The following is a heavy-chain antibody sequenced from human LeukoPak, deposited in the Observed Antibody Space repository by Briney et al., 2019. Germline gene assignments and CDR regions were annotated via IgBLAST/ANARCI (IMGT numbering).Heavy chain of an antibody. V-gene: IGHV3-30-3*01. Sequence: GGSLRLSCAASGFTFSSYAMHWVRQAPGKGLEWVAVISYDGSNKYYADSVKGRFTISRDNSKNTLYLQMNSLRAEDTAVYYCARELGYYYDYWGQGTLVTVSS. J-gene: IGHJ4*02. D-gene: IGHD6-13*01. CDR2: ISYDGSNK. CDR1: GFTFSSYA. CDR3: ARELGYYYDY.